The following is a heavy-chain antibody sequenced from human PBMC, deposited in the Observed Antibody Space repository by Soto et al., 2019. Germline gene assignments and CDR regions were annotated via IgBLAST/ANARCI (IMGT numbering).Heavy chain of an antibody. CDR3: ARDTGDGTFDF. CDR2: INAGYGNT. Sequence: QVHLVQSGAEVRKSGASVKVSCKASGYTFSSYAMHWVRQAPGQRLEWMGWINAGYGNTKSSQKFQDRVTISRDTSAITAYMELTSLRSEDTAVYYCARDTGDGTFDFWGQGTLVTVSS. D-gene: IGHD7-27*01. J-gene: IGHJ4*02. V-gene: IGHV1-3*01. CDR1: GYTFSSYA.